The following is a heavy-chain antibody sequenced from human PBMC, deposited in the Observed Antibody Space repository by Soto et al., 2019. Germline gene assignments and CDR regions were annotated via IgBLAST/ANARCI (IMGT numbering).Heavy chain of an antibody. J-gene: IGHJ4*02. CDR2: ISYDGSNK. V-gene: IGHV3-30*18. CDR1: GYIFSTYG. D-gene: IGHD1-1*01. Sequence: QVQLVESGGGVVQPGRSLRLSCAASGYIFSTYGLHWVLQAPGKGLEWVAVISYDGSNKYYADSVKGRFTISRDNSKNTLFLQMNSLRAEDTAVYYCAKDRGRGTGTNLFEYWGQGTLVTVSS. CDR3: AKDRGRGTGTNLFEY.